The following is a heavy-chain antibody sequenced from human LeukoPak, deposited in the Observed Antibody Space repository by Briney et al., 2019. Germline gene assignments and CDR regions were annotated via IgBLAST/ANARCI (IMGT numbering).Heavy chain of an antibody. CDR3: ARDRGYSYGNQYGMDV. Sequence: GGSLRLSCAASGFTFSSYSMNWVRQAPGMGLEWVSSISSSSSYIYYADSVKGRSTISRDNAKKSLYLQMNSLRAEDTAVYYCARDRGYSYGNQYGMDVWGQGTTVTVSS. V-gene: IGHV3-21*01. D-gene: IGHD5-18*01. CDR1: GFTFSSYS. J-gene: IGHJ6*02. CDR2: ISSSSSYI.